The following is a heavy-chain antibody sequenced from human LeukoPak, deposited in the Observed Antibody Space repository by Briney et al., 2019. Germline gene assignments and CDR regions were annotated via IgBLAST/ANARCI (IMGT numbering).Heavy chain of an antibody. V-gene: IGHV3-74*01. CDR1: GFTLSSYW. J-gene: IGHJ5*02. CDR3: AKNSYDNCGYYDL. Sequence: GGSLRLSCAASGFTLSSYWMHWVRQTPGKGLVWVSRIDGDGNITTYADSVKGRFTISRDNAKNTLYLQMNSLRAEDTAVYYCAKNSYDNCGYYDLWGQGTLVTVSS. CDR2: IDGDGNIT. D-gene: IGHD3-22*01.